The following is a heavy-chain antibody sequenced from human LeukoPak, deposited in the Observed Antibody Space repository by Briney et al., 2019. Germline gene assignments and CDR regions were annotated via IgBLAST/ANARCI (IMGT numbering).Heavy chain of an antibody. CDR2: IHYSGSP. CDR3: ARRLAGSVSWDFDY. J-gene: IGHJ4*02. Sequence: SETLSLTCTVSGGSIASSSHYWGWIRQPPVKGLECIASIHYSGSPYYNPSLKSRVTISVDTSKNQFSLKLNSVTAADTAVYYCARRLAGSVSWDFDYWGQGTLVTVSS. CDR1: GGSIASSSHY. D-gene: IGHD3-10*01. V-gene: IGHV4-39*01.